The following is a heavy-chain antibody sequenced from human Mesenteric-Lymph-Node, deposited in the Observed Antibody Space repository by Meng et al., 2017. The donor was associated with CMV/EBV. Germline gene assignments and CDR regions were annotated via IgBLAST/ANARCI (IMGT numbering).Heavy chain of an antibody. CDR2: IYPGGST. CDR3: AKDRDSSSWFDY. V-gene: IGHV3-53*01. D-gene: IGHD6-13*01. Sequence: SCAAYGFTVSNSFMSWVRQAPGKGLEWVSVIYPGGSTYYADSVKGRFTISRDNSRNMVYLQMNSLRAEDTALYYCAKDRDSSSWFDYWGQGTLVTVSS. J-gene: IGHJ4*02. CDR1: GFTVSNSF.